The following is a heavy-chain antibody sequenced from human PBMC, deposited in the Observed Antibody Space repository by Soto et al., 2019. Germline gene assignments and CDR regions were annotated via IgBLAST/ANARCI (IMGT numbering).Heavy chain of an antibody. Sequence: GGSLRLSCAASGFTFSIYEMNWVRHAPGKGLEWVSYISSSGSTIYYADSVKGRFTISRDNAKNSLYLQMNSLRAEDTAVYYCARGAGYSGYYFDYWGQGTLVTVSS. CDR2: ISSSGSTI. CDR1: GFTFSIYE. CDR3: ARGAGYSGYYFDY. D-gene: IGHD5-12*01. J-gene: IGHJ4*02. V-gene: IGHV3-48*03.